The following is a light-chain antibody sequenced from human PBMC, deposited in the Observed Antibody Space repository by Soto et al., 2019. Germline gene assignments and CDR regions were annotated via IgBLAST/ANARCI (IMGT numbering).Light chain of an antibody. CDR2: DAS. Sequence: DIQMTQSPSTLSASVGDRVTITCRASQNVSRWLAWYQQKPGKAPKHLIYDASSLETGVPSRFSGSGSGTEFTITIISLHPDDCATFYSQHYKRFLFTFGQGTKVAIK. J-gene: IGKJ2*01. V-gene: IGKV1-5*01. CDR1: QNVSRW. CDR3: QHYKRFLFT.